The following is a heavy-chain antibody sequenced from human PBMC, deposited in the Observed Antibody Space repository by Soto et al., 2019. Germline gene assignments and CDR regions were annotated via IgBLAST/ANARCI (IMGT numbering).Heavy chain of an antibody. D-gene: IGHD3-3*01. CDR1: GGSTSSYY. CDR2: IYHSGST. V-gene: IGHV4-59*12. Sequence: PSETLSLTCSVSGGSTSSYYWSWIRQPPGKGLEWIGEIYHSGSTNYNPSLKSRVTISVDKSKNQFSLKLSSVTAADTAVYYCARAREGVVTMGWFDPWGQGTRVTVSS. J-gene: IGHJ5*02. CDR3: ARAREGVVTMGWFDP.